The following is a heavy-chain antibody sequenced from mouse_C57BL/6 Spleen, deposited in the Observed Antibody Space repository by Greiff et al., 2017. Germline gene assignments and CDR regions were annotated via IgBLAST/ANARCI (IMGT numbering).Heavy chain of an antibody. Sequence: VQLQQSGAELVRPGTSVKVSCKASGYAFTNYLIEWVKQRPGQGLEWIGVINPGSGGTNYNEKFKGKETLTADKSSITAYMQLSSLTSEDSAVYCCARSSTTVVATRSYFDYWGQGTTLTVSS. D-gene: IGHD1-1*01. CDR1: GYAFTNYL. CDR2: INPGSGGT. CDR3: ARSSTTVVATRSYFDY. V-gene: IGHV1-54*01. J-gene: IGHJ2*01.